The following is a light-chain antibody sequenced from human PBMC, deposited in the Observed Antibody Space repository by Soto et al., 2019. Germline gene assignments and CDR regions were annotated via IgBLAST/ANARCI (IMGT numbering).Light chain of an antibody. CDR1: SGYSNYK. V-gene: IGLV9-49*01. J-gene: IGLJ3*02. CDR2: VGTGGIVG. CDR3: GADHGSGSNFVV. Sequence: QLVLTQPPSASASLGASVTLTCTLSSGYSNYKVDWYQQRPGKGTRFVMRVGTGGIVGSKGDGIPDRFSVLGSGLNRYLTIKNIQEEDESDYHCGADHGSGSNFVVFGGGTKLTVL.